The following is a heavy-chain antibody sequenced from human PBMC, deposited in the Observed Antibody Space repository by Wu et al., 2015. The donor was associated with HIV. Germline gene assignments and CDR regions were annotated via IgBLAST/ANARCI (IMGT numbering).Heavy chain of an antibody. J-gene: IGHJ3*01. Sequence: QAQLVQFGAEVKKPGSSVKVSCKASGGTFSSYAISWVRQAPGQGLEWMGRIIPIFGDPYYAQRFQDRVTITTDGSTNTAYMELSSLRSEDTAVYYCARDLWNYDLLTGYPRNGAFDLWGRGTRVTVSS. CDR2: IIPIFGDP. CDR1: GGTFSSYA. V-gene: IGHV1-69*05. D-gene: IGHD3-9*01. CDR3: ARDLWNYDLLTGYPRNGAFDL.